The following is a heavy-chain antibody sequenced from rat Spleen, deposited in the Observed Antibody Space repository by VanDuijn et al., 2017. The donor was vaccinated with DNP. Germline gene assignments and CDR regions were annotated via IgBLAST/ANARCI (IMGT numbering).Heavy chain of an antibody. J-gene: IGHJ2*01. CDR2: VNNGGDKI. CDR1: GFTFMNYG. CDR3: TRCEGGYYNVDY. D-gene: IGHD1-1*01. Sequence: EVKLVESGGGLVQPGRSLKLSCAASGFTFMNYGMAWVRQAPTKGLEWVAFVNNGGDKIYYRDSVKGRFTISRDKAKDTQTLQMDNLRSEDTATYYGTRCEGGYYNVDYWGQGVMVTVAS. V-gene: IGHV5S13*01.